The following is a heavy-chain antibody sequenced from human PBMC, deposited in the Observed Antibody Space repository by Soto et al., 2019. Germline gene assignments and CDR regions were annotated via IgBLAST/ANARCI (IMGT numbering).Heavy chain of an antibody. CDR2: ISANSGIT. Sequence: ASVMVSCKASGYLFTNYGITWVRRAPGQGLEGMGWISANSGITYNAERLQSRVTMTTDTSTSTAYLELRNLGSDDTAIYYCARGPTRSYNYFDPWGQGTLVTVSS. V-gene: IGHV1-18*01. CDR1: GYLFTNYG. CDR3: ARGPTRSYNYFDP. J-gene: IGHJ5*02.